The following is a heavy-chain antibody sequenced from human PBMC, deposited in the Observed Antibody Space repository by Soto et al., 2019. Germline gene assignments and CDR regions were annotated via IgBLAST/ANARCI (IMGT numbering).Heavy chain of an antibody. CDR3: VVVVFDY. CDR2: ISSSSGAI. Sequence: PGGSLRLSCAASGFAFSSYSMNWVRQAPGQGLEWVSYISSSSGAIYYADSVKGRFTISRDNAKNSLYLQMNSLRAEDTAVYYCVVVVFDYWGQGNLVTFSS. J-gene: IGHJ4*02. D-gene: IGHD3-22*01. CDR1: GFAFSSYS. V-gene: IGHV3-48*01.